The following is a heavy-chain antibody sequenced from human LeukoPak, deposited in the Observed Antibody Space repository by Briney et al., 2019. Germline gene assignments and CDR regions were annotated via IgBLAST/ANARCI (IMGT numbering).Heavy chain of an antibody. CDR1: GFTFSNYW. V-gene: IGHV3-23*01. Sequence: GGSLRLSCVASGFTFSNYWMSWVRQAPGKGLEWVSAISGSGGSTYYADSVKGRFTISRDNSKNTLYLQMNSLRAEDTAVYYCAKPDFWSGYYSTEYYFDYWGQGTLVTVSS. D-gene: IGHD3-3*01. J-gene: IGHJ4*02. CDR3: AKPDFWSGYYSTEYYFDY. CDR2: ISGSGGST.